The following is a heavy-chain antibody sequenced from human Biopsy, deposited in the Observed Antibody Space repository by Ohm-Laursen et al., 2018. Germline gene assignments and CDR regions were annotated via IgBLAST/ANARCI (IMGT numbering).Heavy chain of an antibody. V-gene: IGHV4-59*08. CDR1: GDSINSSY. J-gene: IGHJ4*02. D-gene: IGHD6-19*01. CDR2: ISNSGNT. Sequence: SDTLSLTCAVSGDSINSSYWSWIRQAPGKGLEWIGFISNSGNTNYNPSLKSRVTISADTSKNQFSLKLGSVTVADTAVFYCARGRLRAVARFDYWGQGTLVTVSS. CDR3: ARGRLRAVARFDY.